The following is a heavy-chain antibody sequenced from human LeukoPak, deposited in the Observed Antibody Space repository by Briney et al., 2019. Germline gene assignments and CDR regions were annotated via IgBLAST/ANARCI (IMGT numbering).Heavy chain of an antibody. CDR1: GFTFSSYA. Sequence: GGSLRLSCAASGFTFSSYAMSWVRQAPGKGLEWVAFVRYDGSNKYYADSVKGRFTISRDNSKNTMYLQMNSLRVEDTAVYYCAKDRGSSWTFDYWGQGTLVTVSS. CDR3: AKDRGSSWTFDY. D-gene: IGHD6-13*01. J-gene: IGHJ4*02. CDR2: VRYDGSNK. V-gene: IGHV3-30*02.